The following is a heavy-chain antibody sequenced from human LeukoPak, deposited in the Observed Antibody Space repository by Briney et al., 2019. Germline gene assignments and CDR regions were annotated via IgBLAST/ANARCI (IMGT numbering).Heavy chain of an antibody. D-gene: IGHD6-13*01. V-gene: IGHV1-24*01. CDR1: GYTLTELS. Sequence: ASVTVSCTVSGYTLTELSMHWVRQAPGKGLEWMGGFDPEDGKTIYAQKFQGRVTMTEDTSTDTAYMELSSLRSEDTAVYYCATDIAAAGGYYYYGMDVWGQGTTVTVSS. J-gene: IGHJ6*02. CDR3: ATDIAAAGGYYYYGMDV. CDR2: FDPEDGKT.